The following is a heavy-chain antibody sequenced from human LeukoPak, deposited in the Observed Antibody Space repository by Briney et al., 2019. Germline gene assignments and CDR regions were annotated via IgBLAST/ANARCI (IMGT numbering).Heavy chain of an antibody. D-gene: IGHD2-15*01. CDR2: ITSSSSST. CDR3: ARFLWGGGGYYGMDV. V-gene: IGHV3-11*03. CDR1: EFTSSDYY. J-gene: IGHJ6*02. Sequence: GGSLRLSCAASEFTSSDYYMSWIREAPGEGQGWGSYITSSSSSTNYADYVKGRFTISRDNAKNSLYLQMNSLRAEDTAVYYCARFLWGGGGYYGMDVWGQGTTVTVSS.